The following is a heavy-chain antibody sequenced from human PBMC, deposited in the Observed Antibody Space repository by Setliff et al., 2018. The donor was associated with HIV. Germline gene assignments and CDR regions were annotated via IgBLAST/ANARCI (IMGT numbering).Heavy chain of an antibody. V-gene: IGHV3-23*01. CDR2: VSWNSGSGSV. CDR3: ARLRGPGSPFDS. CDR1: GFTFSSYA. J-gene: IGHJ5*01. D-gene: IGHD4-17*01. Sequence: GGSLRLSCAASGFTFSSYAMSWVRQAPGKGLEWVSSVSWNSGSGSVDYADSVTGRVTLTTDTATNTAYMDLRSLRSDDTAVYYCARLRGPGSPFDSWGQGTLVTVSS.